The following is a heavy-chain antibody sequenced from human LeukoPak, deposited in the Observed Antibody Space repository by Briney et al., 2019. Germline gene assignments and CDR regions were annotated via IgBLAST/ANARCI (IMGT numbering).Heavy chain of an antibody. CDR1: GFTVSSNY. D-gene: IGHD6-19*01. CDR2: IYSGGST. Sequence: GGSLRLSCAASGFTVSSNYMSWVRQAPGKGLERVSVIYSGGSTYYADSVKGRFTISRVNSKNTLYLQMNSLRAEDTAVYYCAREGIAVAGTALGGMDVWGQGTTVTVSS. CDR3: AREGIAVAGTALGGMDV. J-gene: IGHJ6*02. V-gene: IGHV3-53*01.